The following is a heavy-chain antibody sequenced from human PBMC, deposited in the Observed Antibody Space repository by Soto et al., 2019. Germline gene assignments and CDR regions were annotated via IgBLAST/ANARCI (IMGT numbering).Heavy chain of an antibody. Sequence: QLPLVQSGAEVKEPGASVKVSCKASGYTFSSSGFTWVRQAPGQGLEWMGWISANSGNTNYAQKLQGRVTMTTDTSTSTAYMELRSLRSDDTAVYYCARGAFRGYHGAFDIWGQGTMVTVSS. CDR2: ISANSGNT. CDR1: GYTFSSSG. V-gene: IGHV1-18*01. D-gene: IGHD3-16*02. CDR3: ARGAFRGYHGAFDI. J-gene: IGHJ3*02.